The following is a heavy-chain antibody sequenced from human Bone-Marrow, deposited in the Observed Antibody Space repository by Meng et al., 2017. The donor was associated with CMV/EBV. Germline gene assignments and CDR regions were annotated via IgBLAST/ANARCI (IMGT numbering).Heavy chain of an antibody. CDR1: GFTFSNYW. V-gene: IGHV3-74*03. CDR2: INTDGSFT. Sequence: EVQLVEAGGGVVQPGGSLRLSCADSGFTFSNYWMHWVRQVPGEGLVWVSRINTDGSFTSYADSVKGRFTISRDNAKNTLYLQMNSLRVDDSAVYYCGRDLTGERDQWGQGTLVTVSS. J-gene: IGHJ4*02. CDR3: GRDLTGERDQ. D-gene: IGHD7-27*01.